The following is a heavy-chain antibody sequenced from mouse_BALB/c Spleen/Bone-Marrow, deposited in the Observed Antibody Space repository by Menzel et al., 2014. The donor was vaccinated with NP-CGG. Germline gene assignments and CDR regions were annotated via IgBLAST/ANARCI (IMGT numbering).Heavy chain of an antibody. CDR3: ARHAYYDQTEVSFVY. CDR2: ISGGGSXT. V-gene: IGHV5-9-2*01. D-gene: IGHD2-4*01. J-gene: IGHJ3*01. CDR1: GFTFSSYG. Sequence: DVQGVESGGNLVKSGGSLKLSCAASGFTFSSYGMSWVRQTPEKRLEWVATISGGGSXTFYPDSVKGRFTISRDNAKNNLYLQLSSLRSEDTALYYCARHAYYDQTEVSFVYWGQGTLVTVSA.